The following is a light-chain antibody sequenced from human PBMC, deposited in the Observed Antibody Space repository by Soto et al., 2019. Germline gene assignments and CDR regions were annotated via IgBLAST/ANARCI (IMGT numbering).Light chain of an antibody. J-gene: IGLJ2*01. Sequence: QAVLTQPASVSGSPGQSITISCTGTSSDVGSYNLVSWYQQHPGKAPKLMIYKDNKRPSGLSNRFSASKSGNTASLTISGLQAEDEADYYCRSYADSNTLIFGGGTKVTVL. CDR2: KDN. V-gene: IGLV2-23*01. CDR3: RSYADSNTLI. CDR1: SSDVGSYNL.